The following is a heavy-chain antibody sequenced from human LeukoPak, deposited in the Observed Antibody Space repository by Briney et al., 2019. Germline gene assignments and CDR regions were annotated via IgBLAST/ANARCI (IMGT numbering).Heavy chain of an antibody. CDR1: GFTVSSNY. D-gene: IGHD6-19*01. Sequence: PGGSLRLSCAASGFTVSSNYMSWVRQAPGKGLEWVSEIYSDGRTYYGASVKGRFSISRDNSKNTVYLQMNSLRVEDTAVYYCARVGSGGWNLPVKAFDIWGQGTMVTVSS. CDR2: IYSDGRT. CDR3: ARVGSGGWNLPVKAFDI. J-gene: IGHJ3*02. V-gene: IGHV3-53*01.